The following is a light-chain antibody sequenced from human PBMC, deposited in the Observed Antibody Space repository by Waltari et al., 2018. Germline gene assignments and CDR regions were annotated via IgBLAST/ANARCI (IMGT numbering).Light chain of an antibody. CDR1: ESVSSSY. V-gene: IGKV3-20*01. J-gene: IGKJ2*01. CDR3: HRYGRSYT. CDR2: GAS. Sequence: VLTQSPGTLSLSPGERATLSCRANESVSSSYLAWYQHKPGQAPRLLTYGASSRAAGIPERFRGSGSGTDFTLTISRLEPEDFAVYYCHRYGRSYTFGQGTKLEIK.